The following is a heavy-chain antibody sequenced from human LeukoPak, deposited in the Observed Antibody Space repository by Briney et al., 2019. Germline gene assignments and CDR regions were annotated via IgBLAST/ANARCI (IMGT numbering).Heavy chain of an antibody. CDR2: IYSGGST. D-gene: IGHD2-21*02. V-gene: IGHV3-66*01. Sequence: GGSLRLSCAASGFTVSSNYMSWVRQAPGKGLEWVSVIYSGGSTYYADSAKGRFTISRDNSKNTLYLQMNSLRAEDTAVYYCARGNVYCGGDCYYVGYFQHWGQGTLVTVSS. CDR1: GFTVSSNY. J-gene: IGHJ1*01. CDR3: ARGNVYCGGDCYYVGYFQH.